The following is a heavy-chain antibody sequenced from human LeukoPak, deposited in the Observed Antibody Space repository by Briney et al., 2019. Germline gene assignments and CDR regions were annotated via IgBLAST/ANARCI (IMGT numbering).Heavy chain of an antibody. Sequence: GGSLRLSCAASGFILSTYVMSWVRQAPGKGLEWVSTISSSGGYTYFADPVKGRFTISRDNSKNTLYLQMNSLRAEDTAVYYCARSVSSRFTSPRRPYYFDSWGQGTLVTVSS. CDR3: ARSVSSRFTSPRRPYYFDS. CDR2: ISSSGGYT. CDR1: GFILSTYV. D-gene: IGHD2-2*01. J-gene: IGHJ4*02. V-gene: IGHV3-23*01.